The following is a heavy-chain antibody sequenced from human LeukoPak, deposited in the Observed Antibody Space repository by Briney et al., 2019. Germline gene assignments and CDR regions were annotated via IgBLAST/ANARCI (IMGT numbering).Heavy chain of an antibody. Sequence: SVKVSCKASGYTFTSYYMHWVRQAPGQGLEWMGGIIPIFGTANYAQKFQGRVTITADESTSTAYMELSSLRSEDTAVYYCARDNYDSSGYYSYFDYWGQGTLVTVSS. D-gene: IGHD3-22*01. V-gene: IGHV1-69*13. CDR3: ARDNYDSSGYYSYFDY. CDR2: IIPIFGTA. J-gene: IGHJ4*02. CDR1: GYTFTSYY.